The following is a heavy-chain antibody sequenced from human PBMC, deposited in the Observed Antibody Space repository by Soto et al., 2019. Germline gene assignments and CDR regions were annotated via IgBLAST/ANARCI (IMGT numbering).Heavy chain of an antibody. Sequence: ASVKVSCKTSGYTFSDYDINWVRQATGQGLEWIGWMNSNSGETGYAQKFQGRVTMTRSVSLTTAYLELSSLRSEDTAVYYCARVAVAARPRWYNWFDPWGQGTLVTVSS. CDR3: ARVAVAARPRWYNWFDP. J-gene: IGHJ5*02. CDR1: GYTFSDYD. CDR2: MNSNSGET. D-gene: IGHD2-15*01. V-gene: IGHV1-8*02.